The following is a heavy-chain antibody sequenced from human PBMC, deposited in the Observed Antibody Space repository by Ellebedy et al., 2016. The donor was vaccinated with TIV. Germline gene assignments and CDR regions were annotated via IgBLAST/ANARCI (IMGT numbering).Heavy chain of an antibody. CDR3: VRSSRAYSYGYLEY. J-gene: IGHJ4*02. CDR1: GFTFSSYG. D-gene: IGHD5-18*01. V-gene: IGHV3-30*03. Sequence: GESLKISCAASGFTFSSYGMHWVRQAPGKGLEWVAVISYDGRDKYYADSVKGRFTISRDNSKTTLYLQMNGLRDADTAMYYCVRSSRAYSYGYLEYWGQGTLVAVSS. CDR2: ISYDGRDK.